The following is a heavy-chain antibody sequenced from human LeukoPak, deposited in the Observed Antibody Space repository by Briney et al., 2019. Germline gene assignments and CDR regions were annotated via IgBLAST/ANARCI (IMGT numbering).Heavy chain of an antibody. CDR1: GFTFSSYS. V-gene: IGHV3-48*04. J-gene: IGHJ3*02. CDR2: ITSSSSSI. Sequence: GGSLRLSCAASGFTFSSYSMNWVRQAPGKGLEWLSYITSSSSSIFYADSVKGRFTISRDNAKNSLYLQMNSLRVEDTAVYYCARTAHDAFDIWGQGTMVTVSS. CDR3: ARTAHDAFDI. D-gene: IGHD6-25*01.